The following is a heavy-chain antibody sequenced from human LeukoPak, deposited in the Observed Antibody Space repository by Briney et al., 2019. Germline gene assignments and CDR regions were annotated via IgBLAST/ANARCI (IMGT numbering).Heavy chain of an antibody. J-gene: IGHJ6*02. CDR2: ISWNSGSI. CDR1: GFTFDDYA. Sequence: GGSLRLSCAASGFTFDDYAMHWVRQAPGKGLEWVSGISWNSGSIGYADSVKGRFTISRDNAKNSLYLQMNSLRAEDTALYYCAKDKGGCVDIVALILRRADYYYGMDVWGQGTTVTVSS. CDR3: AKDKGGCVDIVALILRRADYYYGMDV. D-gene: IGHD5-12*01. V-gene: IGHV3-9*01.